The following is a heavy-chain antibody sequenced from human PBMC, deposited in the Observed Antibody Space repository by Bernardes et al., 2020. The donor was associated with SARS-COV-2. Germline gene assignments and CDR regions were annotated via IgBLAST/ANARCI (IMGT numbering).Heavy chain of an antibody. D-gene: IGHD3-10*01. CDR3: AREPLGGVTMVRGVIKRYGMDV. Sequence: SETLSVTCTVSGGSVSSGSYYWSWIRQPPGKGLEWIGYIYYSGSTNYNPSLKSRVTISVDTSKNQFSLKLSSVTAADTAVYYCAREPLGGVTMVRGVIKRYGMDVWGQGTTVTVSS. CDR1: GGSVSSGSYY. CDR2: IYYSGST. V-gene: IGHV4-61*01. J-gene: IGHJ6*02.